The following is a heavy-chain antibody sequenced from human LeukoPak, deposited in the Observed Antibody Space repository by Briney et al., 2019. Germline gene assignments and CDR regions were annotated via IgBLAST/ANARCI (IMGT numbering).Heavy chain of an antibody. CDR3: ARGTRTRSVVVVAARTLRAFDI. CDR1: GGSLSGYY. V-gene: IGHV4-34*01. D-gene: IGHD2-15*01. J-gene: IGHJ3*02. Sequence: NPSEPLSLTCAVYGGSLSGYYWSWIRQPPGKGREWIGEINHSESTNYNPPHKSRVTISVDTSKNQFSLKLSSVTAADTAVYYCARGTRTRSVVVVAARTLRAFDIWGQGTMVTVSS. CDR2: INHSEST.